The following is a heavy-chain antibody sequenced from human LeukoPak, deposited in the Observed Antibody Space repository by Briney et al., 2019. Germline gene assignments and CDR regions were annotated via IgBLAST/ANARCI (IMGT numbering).Heavy chain of an antibody. D-gene: IGHD5-18*01. J-gene: IGHJ4*02. CDR2: ISAYNGNT. CDR3: ARDGVDAASDY. V-gene: IGHV1-18*01. Sequence: ASVKVSCKTSGYNFRHYGISWVRQAPGQGLEWMGWISAYNGNTNYAQKLQGRVTMTTDTSTSTAYMELRSLRSDDTAVYYCARDGVDAASDYWGQGTLVTVSS. CDR1: GYNFRHYG.